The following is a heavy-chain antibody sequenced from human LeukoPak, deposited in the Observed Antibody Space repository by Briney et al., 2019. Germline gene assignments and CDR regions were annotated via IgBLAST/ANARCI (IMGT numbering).Heavy chain of an antibody. Sequence: KPSETLSLTCAVYGGSFSGYYWTWIRQTPGKGLEWIGEVKYTGSTNCNPSLKSRVTISVDMSKNQFLLMLTSVTAADTAVYYCARGPPLNPGDYDSSGYYYFDYWGQGTLVTVSS. CDR3: ARGPPLNPGDYDSSGYYYFDY. CDR2: VKYTGST. J-gene: IGHJ4*02. V-gene: IGHV4-34*01. D-gene: IGHD3-22*01. CDR1: GGSFSGYY.